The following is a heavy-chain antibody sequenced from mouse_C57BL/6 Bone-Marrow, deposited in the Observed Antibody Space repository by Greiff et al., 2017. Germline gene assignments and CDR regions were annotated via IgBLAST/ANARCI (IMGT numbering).Heavy chain of an antibody. D-gene: IGHD2-3*01. CDR3: ARDPGDGYYWFAY. Sequence: EVQLQESGGGLVKPGGSLKLSCAASGFTFSSYAMSWVRQTPEKRLEWVATISVGGSYTYYPDNVKGRFTITRDNAKNNLYLQMSHLKSEYTAMYYCARDPGDGYYWFAYWGQGTLVTVSA. CDR1: GFTFSSYA. J-gene: IGHJ3*01. CDR2: ISVGGSYT. V-gene: IGHV5-4*01.